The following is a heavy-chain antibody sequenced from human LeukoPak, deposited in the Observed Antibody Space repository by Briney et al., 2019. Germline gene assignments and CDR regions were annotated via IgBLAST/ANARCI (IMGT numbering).Heavy chain of an antibody. CDR3: AREGLPASGDC. Sequence: GESLRLSCAASGFIFSNYWMRWVRQAPGKGLEWVANIEGDGSDKNYVDSVKGRFTISRDNAKNSMYLEMNSLRGDDTAVYYCAREGLPASGDCWGQGTLVTVSS. D-gene: IGHD2-2*01. CDR1: GFIFSNYW. V-gene: IGHV3-7*01. CDR2: IEGDGSDK. J-gene: IGHJ4*02.